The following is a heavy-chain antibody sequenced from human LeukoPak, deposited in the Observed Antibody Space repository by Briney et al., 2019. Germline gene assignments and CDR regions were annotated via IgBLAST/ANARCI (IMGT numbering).Heavy chain of an antibody. CDR3: ARRYFSGGHCYYFDS. V-gene: IGHV4-39*01. D-gene: IGHD2-15*01. J-gene: IGHJ4*02. CDR1: GGSISSSSHY. Sequence: SETLSLTCTVSGGSISSSSHYWGWIRQPPGMGLEWIGIIYNSGSTYYNPSLNSRVTVSLDTSKNQFSLTVTSVTAADTAVYYCARRYFSGGHCYYFDSWGQGTLVTVSS. CDR2: IYNSGST.